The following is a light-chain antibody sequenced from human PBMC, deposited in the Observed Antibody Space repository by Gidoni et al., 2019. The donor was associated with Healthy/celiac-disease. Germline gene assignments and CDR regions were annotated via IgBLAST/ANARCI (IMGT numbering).Light chain of an antibody. CDR3: QQYDNRHFT. J-gene: IGKJ3*01. V-gene: IGKV1-33*01. CDR2: DAS. Sequence: DIPMTQSPSSLSASVGDRVTITCQASHDISNYLNWYQQKPGKAPKLLIYDASNLEKGVPSRFSGSGAGTDFTFTISSLQPEDIATYYCQQYDNRHFTFGPGTKVEIK. CDR1: HDISNY.